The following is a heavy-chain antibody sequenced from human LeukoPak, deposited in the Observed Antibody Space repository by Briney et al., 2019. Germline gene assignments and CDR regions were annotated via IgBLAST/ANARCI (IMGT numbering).Heavy chain of an antibody. J-gene: IGHJ6*03. CDR2: ISSSSSYI. D-gene: IGHD6-13*01. V-gene: IGHV3-21*01. CDR3: ARGEQQLVILRYYYYYMDV. CDR1: GFTFSTYS. Sequence: PGGSLRLSCAASGFTFSTYSMNWVRQAPGKGLEWVSSISSSSSYIYYADSVKGRFTISRDNAKNSLYLQMNSLRAEDTAVYYCARGEQQLVILRYYYYYMDVWGKGTTVTVSS.